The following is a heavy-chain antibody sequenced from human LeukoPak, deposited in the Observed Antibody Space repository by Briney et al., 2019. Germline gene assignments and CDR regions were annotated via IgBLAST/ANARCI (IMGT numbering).Heavy chain of an antibody. V-gene: IGHV4-59*08. CDR3: ARRLAVGATTWLDP. J-gene: IGHJ5*02. Sequence: SETLSLTCTVSGGSISSYYWSWIRQPPGKGLEWIGYIYYSGSTNYNPSLKSRVTISVDTSKNQFSLKLSSVTAADTAVYYCARRLAVGATTWLDPWGQGTLVTVSS. CDR1: GGSISSYY. CDR2: IYYSGST. D-gene: IGHD1-26*01.